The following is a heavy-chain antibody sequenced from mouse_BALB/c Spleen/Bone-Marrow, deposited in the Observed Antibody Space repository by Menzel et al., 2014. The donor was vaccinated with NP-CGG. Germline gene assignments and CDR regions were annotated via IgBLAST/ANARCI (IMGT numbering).Heavy chain of an antibody. D-gene: IGHD3-1*01. V-gene: IGHV1-5*01. CDR3: TTLARNDFDY. CDR1: GYTFSNYW. Sequence: EVQLQQSGTVLARPGAAVKMSCKASGYTFSNYWMHWVKQRPGQGLEWIGTIYPGNSDTTYDQKFKGKAXLTAVTSTSTAYMELSSLTNEDSAVYYCTTLARNDFDYWGQGTTLTVSS. CDR2: IYPGNSDT. J-gene: IGHJ2*01.